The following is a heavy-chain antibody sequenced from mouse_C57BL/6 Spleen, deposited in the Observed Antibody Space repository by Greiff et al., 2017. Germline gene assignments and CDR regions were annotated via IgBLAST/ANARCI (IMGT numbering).Heavy chain of an antibody. D-gene: IGHD1-1*01. V-gene: IGHV1-74*01. CDR3: AICRYYCCITYWYFDV. CDR1: GYTFTSYW. Sequence: QVQLQQPGAELVKPGASVKVSCKASGYTFTSYWMHWVKQRPGQGLEWIGRIHPSDSDTNYNQKFKGKATLTVDKSSSTAYMQLSSLTSEDSAVSYCAICRYYCCITYWYFDVWGTGTTVTVSS. CDR2: IHPSDSDT. J-gene: IGHJ1*03.